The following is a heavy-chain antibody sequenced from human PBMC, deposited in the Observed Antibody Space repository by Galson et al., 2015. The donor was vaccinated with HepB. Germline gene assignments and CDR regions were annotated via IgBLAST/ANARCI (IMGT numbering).Heavy chain of an antibody. CDR3: ARAGGSPGGLVPNFDY. D-gene: IGHD6-6*01. Sequence: SVKVSCKASGYTFTSYYMHWVRQAPGQGLEWMGIINPSGGSTSYAQKFQGRVTMTRDTSTSTVYMELSSLRSEDTAVYYCARAGGSPGGLVPNFDYWGQGTLVTVSS. J-gene: IGHJ4*02. CDR1: GYTFTSYY. V-gene: IGHV1-46*01. CDR2: INPSGGST.